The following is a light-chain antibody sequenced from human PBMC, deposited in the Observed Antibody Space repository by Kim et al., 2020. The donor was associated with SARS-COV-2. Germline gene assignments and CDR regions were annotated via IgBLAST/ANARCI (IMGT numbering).Light chain of an antibody. CDR2: DVS. Sequence: GQSSTISCTGTSSDVGGYNFVSWYQQHPGKAPKVMIYDVSNRPSGVSDRFSGSKSGNTASLTISGLQAEDEGDYYCSSYTSTKTLIFGGGTQLTVL. J-gene: IGLJ2*01. CDR3: SSYTSTKTLI. V-gene: IGLV2-14*03. CDR1: SSDVGGYNF.